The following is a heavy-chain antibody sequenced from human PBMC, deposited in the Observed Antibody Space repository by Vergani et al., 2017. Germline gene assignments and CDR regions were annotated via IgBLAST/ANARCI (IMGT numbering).Heavy chain of an antibody. Sequence: EVQLLESGGGLVQPGGSLRLSCAASGFTFSSYAMSWVRQAPGKGLEWVAAISGSGGSTYYADSVKGRFTISRDNSKNTRYLQMNSLRAEDTAVYYCAKDPPRFITMIVVVRDYWGQGTLVTVSS. D-gene: IGHD3-22*01. CDR2: ISGSGGST. V-gene: IGHV3-23*01. J-gene: IGHJ4*02. CDR3: AKDPPRFITMIVVVRDY. CDR1: GFTFSSYA.